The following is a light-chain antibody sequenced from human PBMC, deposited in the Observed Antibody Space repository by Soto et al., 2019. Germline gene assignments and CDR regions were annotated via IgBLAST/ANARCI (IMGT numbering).Light chain of an antibody. CDR3: KHPNSYPLN. CDR1: QSISSW. J-gene: IGKJ4*01. V-gene: IGKV1-5*03. Sequence: DIRMTHSPSTLSASVGDRVTITCRASQSISSWVAWYQQEPGKATKPLIYKASSLESGVPSRFSGSGSGTEFTLTMSSVQPKDFATYSCKHPNSYPLNFAGGTKVDIK. CDR2: KAS.